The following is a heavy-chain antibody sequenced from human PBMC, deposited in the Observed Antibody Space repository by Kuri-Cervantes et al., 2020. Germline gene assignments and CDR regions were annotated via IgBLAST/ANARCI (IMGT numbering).Heavy chain of an antibody. CDR3: ASYYRYYYGMDV. J-gene: IGHJ6*02. Sequence: SETLSLTCTVSGGSISSGSYYWSWIRQPAGKGLGWIGRIYTSGSTNYNPSLKSRVTISVDTSKNQFSLKLSSVTAADTAVYYCASYYRYYYGMDVWGQGTTVTVSS. CDR2: IYTSGST. V-gene: IGHV4-61*02. CDR1: GGSISSGSYY. D-gene: IGHD1-26*01.